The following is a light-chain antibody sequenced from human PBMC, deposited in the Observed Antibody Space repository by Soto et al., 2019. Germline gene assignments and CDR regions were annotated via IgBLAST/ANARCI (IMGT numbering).Light chain of an antibody. CDR3: QSSDSSLSVV. CDR2: GNS. Sequence: QSVLTQPPSVSGAPGQRVTISCTGSSSNIGAGYDVHWYQQLPGTAPKLLIYGNSNRPSGVPDRFSGSKSGTSASLAITGLQAEDEADYYCQSSDSSLSVVFGVGTTLTVL. J-gene: IGLJ2*01. V-gene: IGLV1-40*01. CDR1: SSNIGAGYD.